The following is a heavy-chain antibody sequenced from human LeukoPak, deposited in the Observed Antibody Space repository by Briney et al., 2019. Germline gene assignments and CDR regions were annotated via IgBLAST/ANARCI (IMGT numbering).Heavy chain of an antibody. CDR1: GYTFTSYH. D-gene: IGHD3-3*01. J-gene: IGHJ3*02. V-gene: IGHV1-18*01. Sequence: ASVKVSCKASGYTFTSYHITWVRQSPGQGLEWMWWISAYNGNTNYAQKLQGRVTMTTDTSTSTAYMELRSLRSDDTAVYYCASRRYDFWSGYHDAFDIWGQGTMVTVSS. CDR2: ISAYNGNT. CDR3: ASRRYDFWSGYHDAFDI.